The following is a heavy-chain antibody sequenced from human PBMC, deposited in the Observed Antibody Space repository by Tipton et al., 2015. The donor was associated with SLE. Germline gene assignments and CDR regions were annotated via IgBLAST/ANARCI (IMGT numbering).Heavy chain of an antibody. J-gene: IGHJ4*02. V-gene: IGHV4-59*01. Sequence: TLSLTCSVSGGSISSYCWSWIRQPPGKGLEWIGYVFSSGSTKYNPSLKSRVTISMDMSKNQFSLDLSSVTAADTAVYYCARLWWYLDYWGQGTLVTVSS. CDR3: ARLWWYLDY. CDR2: VFSSGST. CDR1: GGSISSYC. D-gene: IGHD2-8*02.